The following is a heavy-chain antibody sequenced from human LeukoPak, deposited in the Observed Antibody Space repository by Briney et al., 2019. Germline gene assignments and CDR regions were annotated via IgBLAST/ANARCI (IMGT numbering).Heavy chain of an antibody. J-gene: IGHJ4*02. V-gene: IGHV3-23*01. CDR2: ISGSGGST. D-gene: IGHD3-10*01. Sequence: GGSLRLSCAASGFTFSSYAMSWVRQAPGKWLEWVSAISGSGGSTYYADSVKGRFTISRDNSKNTLYLQMNSLRAEDTAVYYCAIRYYGSGSYSYWGQGTLVTVSS. CDR3: AIRYYGSGSYSY. CDR1: GFTFSSYA.